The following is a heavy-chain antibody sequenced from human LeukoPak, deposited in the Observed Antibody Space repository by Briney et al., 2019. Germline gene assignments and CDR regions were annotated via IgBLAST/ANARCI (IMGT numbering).Heavy chain of an antibody. CDR1: GFTVSNNY. D-gene: IGHD5-18*01. V-gene: IGHV3-53*01. J-gene: IGHJ4*02. CDR2: IYNGGST. CDR3: ARAGISGYSYGYDY. Sequence: GGSLRLSCAASGFTVSNNYMYWVRQAPGKGLEWVSVIYNGGSTHYADSVKGRFTISRDNSKNTLYLQMNSLRAEDTAVYYCARAGISGYSYGYDYWGQGTLVTVSS.